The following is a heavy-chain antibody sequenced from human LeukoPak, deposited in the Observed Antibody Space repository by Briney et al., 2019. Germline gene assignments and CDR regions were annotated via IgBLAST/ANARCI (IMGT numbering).Heavy chain of an antibody. J-gene: IGHJ4*02. V-gene: IGHV4-31*03. CDR1: GGSISSGVYY. CDR2: IYYSGST. CDR3: ARQSISGSSLSYFDY. Sequence: SETLSLTCTVSGGSISSGVYYWSWIRQHPGKGLEWIGYIYYSGSTYYNPSLKSRVTISVDTSKNQFSLKLSSVTAADTAVYYCARQSISGSSLSYFDYWGQGILVNVSS. D-gene: IGHD3-22*01.